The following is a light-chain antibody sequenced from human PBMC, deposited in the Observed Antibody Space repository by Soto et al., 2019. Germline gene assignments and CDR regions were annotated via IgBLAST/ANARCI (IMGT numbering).Light chain of an antibody. CDR2: AAS. V-gene: IGKV1-9*01. J-gene: IGKJ1*01. CDR3: QQVNYYPLT. CDR1: QDIASY. Sequence: DIQLTQSPSFLSASVGDRVIITCRASQDIASYLAWYHQKPGKAPKLLIYAASTLQSGVPSRVSGSVSGTEFTLTISSLQPEDFATYYCQQVNYYPLTFGQGTKVAIK.